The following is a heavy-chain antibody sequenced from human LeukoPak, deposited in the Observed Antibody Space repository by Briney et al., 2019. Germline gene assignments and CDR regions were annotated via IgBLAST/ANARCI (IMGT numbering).Heavy chain of an antibody. CDR1: GYTFTSYD. CDR3: ARARAYYFDTSGHYYPDY. D-gene: IGHD3-22*01. CDR2: MNPNSGNT. V-gene: IGHV1-8*01. Sequence: ASVKVSCKASGYTFTSYDIDWVRQATGQGLEWMGWMNPNSGNTGFAQKFQGRFTMTRNTSISTAYMELSSLRSEDTAVYYCARARAYYFDTSGHYYPDYWGQGTLFTVSS. J-gene: IGHJ4*02.